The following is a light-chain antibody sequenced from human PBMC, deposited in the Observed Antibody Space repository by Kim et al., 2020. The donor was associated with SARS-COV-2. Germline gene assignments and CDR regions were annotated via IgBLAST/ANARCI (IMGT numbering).Light chain of an antibody. V-gene: IGKV1-5*01. CDR2: DAS. CDR3: QQYKSYSIT. CDR1: QSISSW. J-gene: IGKJ5*01. Sequence: ASVGDRVTMHCRASQSISSWLAWYQQKPGKAPNLLIYDASSLESGVPSRFSGSGSGTEFTLTISSLQPDDFATYYCQQYKSYSITFGQGTRLEIK.